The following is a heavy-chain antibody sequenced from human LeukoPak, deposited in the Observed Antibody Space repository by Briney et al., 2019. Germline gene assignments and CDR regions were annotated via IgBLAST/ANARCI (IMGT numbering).Heavy chain of an antibody. Sequence: PSETLSLTCTVSGGSISSYYWSWIRQPPGKGLEWIGYIYYSGSTNYNPSLKSRVTISVDTSKNQFSLKLSSVTAADTAVYYCARHIPSRRPPGLDYWGQGTLVTVSS. D-gene: IGHD3-10*01. CDR2: IYYSGST. V-gene: IGHV4-59*08. J-gene: IGHJ4*02. CDR3: ARHIPSRRPPGLDY. CDR1: GGSISSYY.